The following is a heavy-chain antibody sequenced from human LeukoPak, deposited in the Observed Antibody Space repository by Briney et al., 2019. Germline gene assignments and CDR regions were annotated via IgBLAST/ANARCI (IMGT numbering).Heavy chain of an antibody. J-gene: IGHJ4*02. CDR2: ISGSGGST. CDR3: AAGDRNGWHFDY. V-gene: IGHV3-23*01. CDR1: GFTFSSYA. Sequence: PGGSLRLSCAASGFTFSSYAMSWVRQAPGKGLEWVSTISGSGGSTYYADSVKGRFIISRDNAKNSLYLQMNSLRAEDTALYYCAAGDRNGWHFDYWGQGTLVTVSS. D-gene: IGHD6-19*01.